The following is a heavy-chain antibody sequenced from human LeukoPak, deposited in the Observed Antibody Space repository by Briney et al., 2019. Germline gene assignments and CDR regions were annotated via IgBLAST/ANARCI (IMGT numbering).Heavy chain of an antibody. J-gene: IGHJ4*02. Sequence: ASVKVSCKASGYTFTGYYMHWVRQAPGQGLEWMGWINPNSGGTNYAQKFQGRATMTRDTSISTAYMELSRLRSDDTAVYYCARVWGPPGPELDYWGQGTLVTVYS. CDR2: INPNSGGT. D-gene: IGHD3-16*01. CDR1: GYTFTGYY. V-gene: IGHV1-2*02. CDR3: ARVWGPPGPELDY.